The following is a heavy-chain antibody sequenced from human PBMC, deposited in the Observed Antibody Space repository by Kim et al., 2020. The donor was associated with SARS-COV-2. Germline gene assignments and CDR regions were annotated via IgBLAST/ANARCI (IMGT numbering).Heavy chain of an antibody. CDR2: T. D-gene: IGHD3-16*01. Sequence: TRSSPSFQAQVTISADKSTSTAYLQWSSLKASDTAMYYCARLFGLAAFDIWGQGTMVTVSS. V-gene: IGHV5-51*01. J-gene: IGHJ3*02. CDR3: ARLFGLAAFDI.